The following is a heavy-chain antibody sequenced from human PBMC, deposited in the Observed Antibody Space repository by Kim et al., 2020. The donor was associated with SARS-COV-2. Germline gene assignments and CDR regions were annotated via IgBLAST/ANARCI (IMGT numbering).Heavy chain of an antibody. CDR2: INNGGNP. J-gene: IGHJ4*02. CDR1: GFTFSSRA. V-gene: IGHV3-23*01. D-gene: IGHD6-19*01. Sequence: GGPLRLSCVASGFTFSSRAMSWVRQTPEMGLEWVASINNGGNPYYADSVQGRFTVSRDITKATLYLQMNSLRAADSALYYCAKDHPSSGWHAFDSWCQGTLVTVST. CDR3: AKDHPSSGWHAFDS.